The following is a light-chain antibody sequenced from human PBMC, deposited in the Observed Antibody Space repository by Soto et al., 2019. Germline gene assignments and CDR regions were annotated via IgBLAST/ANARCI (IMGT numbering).Light chain of an antibody. V-gene: IGLV2-8*01. CDR2: EVS. J-gene: IGLJ2*01. CDR3: SSYAGSNSDVV. CDR1: SSDVGGYNY. Sequence: QSALTQPPSASGSPVQSVTLSCTGTSSDVGGYNYVSWYQQHPGKAPKLMIYEVSKRPSGVPDRFSGSKSGNTASLTVSGLQAEDEADYYCSSYAGSNSDVVFGGGTQLTVL.